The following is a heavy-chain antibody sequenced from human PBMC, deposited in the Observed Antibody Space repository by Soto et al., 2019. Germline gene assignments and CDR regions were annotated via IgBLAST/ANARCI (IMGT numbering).Heavy chain of an antibody. V-gene: IGHV3-53*05. Sequence: EVQLVETGGGLIQPGGSLRLSCAASGFIVSRNYMYWVRQAPGKGLEWVSVIDGGGYTYYADSVKGRFTISRDNSMNTLYLQMNSLRADDTAVYYCARDWVASSSSTPVGWGMDVWGQGTTVTVSS. CDR3: ARDWVASSSSTPVGWGMDV. J-gene: IGHJ6*02. D-gene: IGHD2-2*01. CDR2: IDGGGYT. CDR1: GFIVSRNY.